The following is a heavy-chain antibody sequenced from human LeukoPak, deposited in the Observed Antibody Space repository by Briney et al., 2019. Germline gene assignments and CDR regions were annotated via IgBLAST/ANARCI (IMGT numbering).Heavy chain of an antibody. CDR2: IYTSGST. D-gene: IGHD4-11*01. CDR3: AIYSNYYYFDY. Sequence: SQTLSLTCTVSGGSISSGSYYWSWIRQPAGKGLEWIGRIYTSGSTYYNPSLKSRVTVSVDTSKNQFSLKLSSVTAADTAVYYCAIYSNYYYFDYWGQGTLVTVSS. J-gene: IGHJ4*02. V-gene: IGHV4-61*02. CDR1: GGSISSGSYY.